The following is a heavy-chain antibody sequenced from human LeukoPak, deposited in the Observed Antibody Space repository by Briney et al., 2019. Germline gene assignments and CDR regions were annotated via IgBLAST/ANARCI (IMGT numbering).Heavy chain of an antibody. D-gene: IGHD3-22*01. J-gene: IGHJ4*02. V-gene: IGHV3-30*04. CDR1: GFTFSNYA. CDR2: MSSDDYNK. CDR3: ARDHYDGSRYYFFDY. Sequence: PGGSLRLSCAASGFTFSNYAMHWVRQAPGKGLEWVAFMSSDDYNKYYADSVKGRFTISRDYSKNTLYLEMNSLRSEDTAVYYCARDHYDGSRYYFFDYWGQGTLVTVSS.